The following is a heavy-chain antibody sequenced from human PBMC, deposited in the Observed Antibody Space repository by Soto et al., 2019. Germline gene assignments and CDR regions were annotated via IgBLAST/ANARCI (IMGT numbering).Heavy chain of an antibody. CDR1: GFIFENFG. D-gene: IGHD1-26*01. J-gene: IGHJ5*02. V-gene: IGHV3-23*01. Sequence: GSLRLSCAASGFIFENFGMSWVRQAPGKGLEWISSISGSGFKRYYADSVKGRFTISRDNSKSTVYLELNNLSAEDTAVYHCAKNQVVELVPLATVDWFDPWGQGSVVTVSS. CDR3: AKNQVVELVPLATVDWFDP. CDR2: ISGSGFKR.